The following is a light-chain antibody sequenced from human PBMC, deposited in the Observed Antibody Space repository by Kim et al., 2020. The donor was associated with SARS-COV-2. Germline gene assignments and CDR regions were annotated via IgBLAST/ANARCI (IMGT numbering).Light chain of an antibody. CDR2: DVS. Sequence: SALTQPRSVSGSPGQSVTISCTGTSSDVGGYKYVSWYQHYPGKAPKVMIYDVSKRPSGVPDRFSGSKSGNTASLTISGLQAEDEAEYYCCSYAGSYTYVFGTGTKVTVL. CDR1: SSDVGGYKY. CDR3: CSYAGSYTYV. J-gene: IGLJ1*01. V-gene: IGLV2-11*01.